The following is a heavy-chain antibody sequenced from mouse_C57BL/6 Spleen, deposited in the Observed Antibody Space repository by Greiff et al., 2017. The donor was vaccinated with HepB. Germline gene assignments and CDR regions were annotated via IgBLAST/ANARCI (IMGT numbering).Heavy chain of an antibody. J-gene: IGHJ4*01. Sequence: QVQLKQPGAELVMPGASVKLSCKASGYTFTSYWMHWVKQRPGQGLEWIGEIDPSDSYTNYNQKFKGKSTLTVDKSSSTAYMQLSSLTSEDSAVYYCARRTTGGAMDYWGQGTSVTVS. CDR1: GYTFTSYW. CDR2: IDPSDSYT. D-gene: IGHD1-1*01. V-gene: IGHV1-69*01. CDR3: ARRTTGGAMDY.